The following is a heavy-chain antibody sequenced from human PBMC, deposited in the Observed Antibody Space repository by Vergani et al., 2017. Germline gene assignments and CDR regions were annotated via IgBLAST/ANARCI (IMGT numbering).Heavy chain of an antibody. J-gene: IGHJ2*01. CDR3: AGQQLEEALGYWYFDL. CDR2: IDWDDDK. D-gene: IGHD6-13*01. Sequence: QVTLRESGPALVKPTQTLTLTCTFSGFSLSTRGMCVSWVRQPPGKALEWLARIDWDDDKYYSTSLKTRLTISKDTSKNQVVLTMTNMDPVDTATYYCAGQQLEEALGYWYFDLWGRGTLVTVSS. CDR1: GFSLSTRGMC. V-gene: IGHV2-70*13.